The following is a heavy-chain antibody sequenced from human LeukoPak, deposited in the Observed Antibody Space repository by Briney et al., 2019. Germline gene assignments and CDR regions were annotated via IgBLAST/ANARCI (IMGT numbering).Heavy chain of an antibody. CDR2: IAYDESNK. CDR3: AKDIWRGSYFDY. V-gene: IGHV3-30*18. D-gene: IGHD1-26*01. J-gene: IGHJ4*02. CDR1: GFIFSMYG. Sequence: GGSLRLSCAASGFIFSMYGMHWVRQAPGKGLEWVAVIAYDESNKYYADPVKGRFTISRDNSKSTLYLQMNSLRAGDTAVYYCAKDIWRGSYFDYWGQGTLVTASS.